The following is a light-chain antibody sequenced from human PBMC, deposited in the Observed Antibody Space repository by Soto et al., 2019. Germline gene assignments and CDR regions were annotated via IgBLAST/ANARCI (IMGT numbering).Light chain of an antibody. V-gene: IGKV3-11*01. CDR1: QSVSSY. Sequence: EIVLTQSPVTLSLSPGERATLSCRASQSVSSYLAWYQQKPGQAPRLLIYDASNRATGIPARFSGSGSGTDFTLTISSLEPEDFAVYYCQQRSNWLVFTFGPGTKVDIK. CDR2: DAS. J-gene: IGKJ3*01. CDR3: QQRSNWLVFT.